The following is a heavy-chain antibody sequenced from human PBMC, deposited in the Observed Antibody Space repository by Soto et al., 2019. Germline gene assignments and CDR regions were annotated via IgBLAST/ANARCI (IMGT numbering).Heavy chain of an antibody. CDR1: GGSISGTNYY. D-gene: IGHD6-19*01. CDR3: ARLSGWPY. J-gene: IGHJ4*02. V-gene: IGHV4-39*01. CDR2: VYYGGNT. Sequence: KSSETLSLTCTVSGGSISGTNYYWGWIRQPPGKGLEWIGSVYYGGNTFYNPSLKSRISISLHTSKNQFSLRLTSVTAADTAVYYCARLSGWPYWGQGSLVTVSS.